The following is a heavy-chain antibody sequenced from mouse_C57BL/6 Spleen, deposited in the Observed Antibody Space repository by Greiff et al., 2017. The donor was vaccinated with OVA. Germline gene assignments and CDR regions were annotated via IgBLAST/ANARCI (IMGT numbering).Heavy chain of an antibody. CDR1: GYTFPSYW. CDR2: IDPSDSYT. Sequence: QVQLKQPGAELVKPGASVKLSCKASGYTFPSYWMQWVKQRPGQGLEWIGEIDPSDSYTNYNQKFKGKATLTVDTSSSTAYMQLSSLTSEDSAVYYCARWGGSSLHYFDYWGQGTTLTVSS. CDR3: ARWGGSSLHYFDY. D-gene: IGHD1-1*01. J-gene: IGHJ2*01. V-gene: IGHV1-50*01.